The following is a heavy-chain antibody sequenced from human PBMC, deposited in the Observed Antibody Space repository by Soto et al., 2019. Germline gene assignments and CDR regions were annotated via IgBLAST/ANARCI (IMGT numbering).Heavy chain of an antibody. J-gene: IGHJ5*02. CDR1: GGTFSSYA. V-gene: IGHV1-69*06. CDR3: VIPIAAAGTAWFDP. D-gene: IGHD6-13*01. CDR2: IIPIFGTA. Sequence: ASVKVSCKASGGTFSSYAISWVRQAPGQGLEWMGGIIPIFGTANYAQKFQGRVTITADKSTSTAYMELSSLRSEDTAVYYCVIPIAAAGTAWFDPWGQGTLVTVSS.